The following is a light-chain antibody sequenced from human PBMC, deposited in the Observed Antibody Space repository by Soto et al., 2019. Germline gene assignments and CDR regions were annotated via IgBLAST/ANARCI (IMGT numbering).Light chain of an antibody. CDR1: QSLLHSNGYNY. J-gene: IGKJ4*01. V-gene: IGKV2-28*01. Sequence: DIVMTQSPLSLPVTPGEPASISCRSSQSLLHSNGYNYLDWYLQKPGQSPQLLIYLGSNRASGVPDRISGSGSGTDFTLKISRVEAEDVGVYYCMQALQTPLTFGGGTKVEFK. CDR2: LGS. CDR3: MQALQTPLT.